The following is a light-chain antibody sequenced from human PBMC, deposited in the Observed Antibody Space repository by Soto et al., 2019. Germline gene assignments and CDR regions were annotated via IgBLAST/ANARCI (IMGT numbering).Light chain of an antibody. V-gene: IGKV1-5*03. CDR2: KAS. CDR3: QQYNSYWT. J-gene: IGKJ1*01. Sequence: DIQLTQSPSFLPASVGGRVTIPCRASQSISSWLAWYQQRPGKVPKIRIYKASSLESGVPSRLSGSGPGTEFTLTISSLQPADSATYYCQQYNSYWTFGQGTKVYIK. CDR1: QSISSW.